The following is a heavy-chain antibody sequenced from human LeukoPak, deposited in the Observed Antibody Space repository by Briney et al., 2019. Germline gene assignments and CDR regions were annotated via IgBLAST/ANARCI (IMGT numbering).Heavy chain of an antibody. CDR3: ARDFYDGFALDY. Sequence: GGSLRLSCAASGFTFNTYSMNWVRQAPGKGLEWVSFIFSSSTYIYYTDSVKGRFTISRDNAKNSLYLQVNSLRAEDTAVYYCARDFYDGFALDYWGQGTLVTVSS. V-gene: IGHV3-21*01. CDR2: IFSSSTYI. J-gene: IGHJ4*02. CDR1: GFTFNTYS. D-gene: IGHD2/OR15-2a*01.